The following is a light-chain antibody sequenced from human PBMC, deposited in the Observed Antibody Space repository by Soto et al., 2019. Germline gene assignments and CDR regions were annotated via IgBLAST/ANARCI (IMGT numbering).Light chain of an antibody. CDR2: GAS. V-gene: IGKV3-20*01. CDR3: QQYGSSSWT. J-gene: IGKJ1*01. CDR1: QSVSSN. Sequence: TQSPATLSVSPGESATLSFRASQSVSSNLAWYQQKPGQAPRLLIYGASSRATGIPDRFSGSGSGTDFTLTISRLEPEDFAVYYCQQYGSSSWTFGQGTKVDIK.